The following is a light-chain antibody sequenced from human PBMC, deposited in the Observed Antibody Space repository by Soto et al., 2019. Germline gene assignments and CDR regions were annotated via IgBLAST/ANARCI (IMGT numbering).Light chain of an antibody. CDR1: SSNIGSNY. CDR2: RNN. J-gene: IGLJ3*02. Sequence: QAVVTQPPSASGTPGQRVTISCSGSSSNIGSNYVYWYQQLPGTAPKLLIYRNNQRPSGVPDRFSGSKSGTSGSLAISGLRSEDEADYHYAAWHYSLRGWVFGGGTKLTVL. CDR3: AAWHYSLRGWV. V-gene: IGLV1-47*01.